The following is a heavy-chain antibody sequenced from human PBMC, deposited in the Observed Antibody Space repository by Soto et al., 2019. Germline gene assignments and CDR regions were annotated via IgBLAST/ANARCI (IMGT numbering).Heavy chain of an antibody. CDR1: GGSVSSDNYY. CDR2: IYHSGST. D-gene: IGHD3-3*01. CDR3: ARAYYDSWSGYFDY. Sequence: QVHLQESGPGLVKPSETLSLTCTVSGGSVSSDNYYWTWIRQPPGKGLEWIGHIYHSGSTNYNPSLKSRVPISVDTSKNRFSLKVTSVTAATTAIYYCARAYYDSWSGYFDYWGQGTLVTVSS. V-gene: IGHV4-61*01. J-gene: IGHJ4*02.